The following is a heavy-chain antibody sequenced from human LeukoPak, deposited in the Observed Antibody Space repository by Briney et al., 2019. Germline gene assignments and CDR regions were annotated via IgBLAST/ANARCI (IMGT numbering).Heavy chain of an antibody. CDR2: IYSGGST. CDR3: ARTTTYYYYGMDV. V-gene: IGHV3-53*01. Sequence: GGSLRLSCAAAGFTVSSNYMSWVRQAPGQGLAWVSVIYSGGSTYYADSVKGRFTISRDNSKNTLYLQMNSLRAEDTAVYYCARTTTYYYYGMDVWGQGTTVTVSS. CDR1: GFTVSSNY. J-gene: IGHJ6*02. D-gene: IGHD1-1*01.